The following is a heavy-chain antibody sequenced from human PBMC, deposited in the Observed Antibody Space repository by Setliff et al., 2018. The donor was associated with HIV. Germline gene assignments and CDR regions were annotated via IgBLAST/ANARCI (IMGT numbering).Heavy chain of an antibody. J-gene: IGHJ3*02. Sequence: SETLSLTCTVSGGSISSHYWSWIRQPPGKGLEWIGYIYPSASTNYNPSLKSRATISVDTSKNQFSLKLSSVTAADTAVYYCATTRGPYYYDSSGHREGAFDIWGQGTMVTVSS. V-gene: IGHV4-59*11. CDR1: GGSISSHY. D-gene: IGHD3-22*01. CDR3: ATTRGPYYYDSSGHREGAFDI. CDR2: IYPSAST.